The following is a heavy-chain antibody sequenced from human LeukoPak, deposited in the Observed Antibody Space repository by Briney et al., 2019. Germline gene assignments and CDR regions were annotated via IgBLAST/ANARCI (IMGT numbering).Heavy chain of an antibody. D-gene: IGHD5-12*01. CDR1: GGSIRRDY. CDR2: ISYSGST. J-gene: IGHJ6*02. V-gene: IGHV4-59*08. Sequence: SETLSLTCTVSGGSIRRDYWSWIRQPPGKGLEWFGYISYSGSTSYNPSLESRVTMSVDTSKNQFSLKLSSVTAADTAVYYCARLHSGYDPPESYYYYGMDVWGQGTTVTVSS. CDR3: ARLHSGYDPPESYYYYGMDV.